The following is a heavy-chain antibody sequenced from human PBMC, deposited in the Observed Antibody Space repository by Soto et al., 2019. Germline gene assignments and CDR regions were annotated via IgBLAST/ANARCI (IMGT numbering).Heavy chain of an antibody. CDR1: GFTVSIYA. CDR2: ISGRGDDI. CDR3: ARVQSRYTSSYFHY. V-gene: IGHV3-23*01. D-gene: IGHD1-20*01. J-gene: IGHJ4*02. Sequence: EVQLLESGGDLVQPGGSLRLSCAASGFTVSIYAMSWVRQAPGKGLGWVSTISGRGDDIYYTDYVKGRFTISRDNSKNQLYVHFISLRAETTAVYSCARVQSRYTSSYFHYLGQGTLVTFP.